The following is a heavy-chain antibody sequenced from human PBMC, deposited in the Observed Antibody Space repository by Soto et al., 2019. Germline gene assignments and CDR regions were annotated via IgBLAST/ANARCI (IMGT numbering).Heavy chain of an antibody. Sequence: GESLKISCKGSGYSFTSYWISWVRQMPGKGLEWMGRIDPSDSYTNYSPPFQGHVTISADKSISTAYLQWSSLKASDTAMYYCARFDIGALDPWGQGTLVTVSS. CDR1: GYSFTSYW. CDR3: ARFDIGALDP. CDR2: IDPSDSYT. D-gene: IGHD2-15*01. V-gene: IGHV5-10-1*01. J-gene: IGHJ5*02.